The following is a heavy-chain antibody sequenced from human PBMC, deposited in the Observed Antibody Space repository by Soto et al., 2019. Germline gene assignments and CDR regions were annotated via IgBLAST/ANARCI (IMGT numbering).Heavy chain of an antibody. V-gene: IGHV4-31*03. CDR1: GGSISSGGYY. CDR3: ARNPLITIIVSGRAFDI. D-gene: IGHD3-22*01. Sequence: TLSLTCTVSGGSISSGGYYWRWIRHHPWKFLEWIVYIYYSGSTYYNPSLKSRVTISVDTSKNQFSLKLSSVTAADTAVYYCARNPLITIIVSGRAFDIWGQWTMVPVSS. CDR2: IYYSGST. J-gene: IGHJ3*02.